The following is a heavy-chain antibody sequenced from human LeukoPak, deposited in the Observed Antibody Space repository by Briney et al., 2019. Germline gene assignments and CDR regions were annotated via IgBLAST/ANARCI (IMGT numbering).Heavy chain of an antibody. J-gene: IGHJ4*02. CDR1: GFTFSSYG. CDR3: AKGSCGYTYGCNFDY. Sequence: GGSLRLSCAASGFTFSSYGMHWVRQAPGKGLEWVAVISYDGSNKYYADSVKGRFTISRDNSKNTLYLQMNSLRAEDTAVYYYAKGSCGYTYGCNFDYWGQGTLVTVSS. CDR2: ISYDGSNK. V-gene: IGHV3-30*18. D-gene: IGHD5-18*01.